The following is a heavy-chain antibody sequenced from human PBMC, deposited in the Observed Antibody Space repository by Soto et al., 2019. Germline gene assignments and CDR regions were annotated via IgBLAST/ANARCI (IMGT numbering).Heavy chain of an antibody. CDR2: INPNSGGT. Sequence: ASVKVSCKASGYTFTGYYMHWVRQAPGQGLEWMGWINPNSGGTNYAQKFQGWVTMTRDTSISTAYMELSRLRSDDTAVYYCASSMIVRELYAFDIWGQGTMVTVSS. J-gene: IGHJ3*02. D-gene: IGHD3-22*01. V-gene: IGHV1-2*04. CDR1: GYTFTGYY. CDR3: ASSMIVRELYAFDI.